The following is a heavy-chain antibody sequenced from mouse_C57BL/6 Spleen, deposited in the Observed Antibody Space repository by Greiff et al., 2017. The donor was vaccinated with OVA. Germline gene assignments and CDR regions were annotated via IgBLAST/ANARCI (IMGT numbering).Heavy chain of an antibody. CDR3: ARAGGSSFPYAMDY. CDR2: IDPSDSYT. D-gene: IGHD1-1*01. Sequence: VQLQQPGAELVRPGTSVKLSCKASGYTFTSYWMHWVKQRPGQGLEWIGVIDPSDSYTNYNQKFKGKATLTVDTSSSTAYMQLSSLTSEDSAVYYCARAGGSSFPYAMDYWGQGTSVTVSS. CDR1: GYTFTSYW. J-gene: IGHJ4*01. V-gene: IGHV1-59*01.